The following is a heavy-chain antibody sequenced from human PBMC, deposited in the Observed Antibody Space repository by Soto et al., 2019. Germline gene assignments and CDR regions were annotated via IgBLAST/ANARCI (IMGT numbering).Heavy chain of an antibody. CDR2: ISAYNGNT. Sequence: QVQLVQSGAEVKKPGASVKVSCKASGYTFTSYGISWVRQAPGQGLEWMGWISAYNGNTNYAQKLQGRVTMTTDTSPSTAYMELRSLRSDDTAVYYCARDLSPPSGFYYYYMDVWGKGTTVTVSS. CDR1: GYTFTSYG. J-gene: IGHJ6*03. D-gene: IGHD5-12*01. V-gene: IGHV1-18*01. CDR3: ARDLSPPSGFYYYYMDV.